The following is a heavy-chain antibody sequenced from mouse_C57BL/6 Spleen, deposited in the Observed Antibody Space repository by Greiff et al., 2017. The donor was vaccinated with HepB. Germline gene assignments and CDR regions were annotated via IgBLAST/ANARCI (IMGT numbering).Heavy chain of an antibody. Sequence: ESGPGLVKPSQSLSLTCSVTGYSITSGYYWNWIRQFPGNKLEWMGYISYDGSNNYNPSLKNRISITRDTSKNQFFLKLNSVTTEDTATYYCARDYYGSSYGGQGTTLTVSS. CDR1: GYSITSGYY. V-gene: IGHV3-6*01. CDR2: ISYDGSN. D-gene: IGHD1-1*01. J-gene: IGHJ2*01. CDR3: ARDYYGSSY.